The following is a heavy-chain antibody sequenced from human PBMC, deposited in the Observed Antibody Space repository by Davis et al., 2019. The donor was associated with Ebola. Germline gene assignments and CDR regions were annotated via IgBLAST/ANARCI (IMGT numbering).Heavy chain of an antibody. V-gene: IGHV3-23*01. D-gene: IGHD2-2*01. CDR1: GFTFSSYA. CDR2: ISGSGGST. J-gene: IGHJ5*02. CDR3: AKDRPDIVVVPAVNWFDP. Sequence: PGGSLRLSCAASGFTFSSYAMSWVRQAPGKGLEWVSAISGSGGSTYYADSVKGRFTISRDKSKNTLYLQMNSLRAEDTAVYYCAKDRPDIVVVPAVNWFDPWGQGTLVTVSS.